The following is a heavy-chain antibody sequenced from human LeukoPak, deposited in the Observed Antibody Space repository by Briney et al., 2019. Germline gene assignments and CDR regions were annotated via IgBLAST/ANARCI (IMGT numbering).Heavy chain of an antibody. CDR2: TYYRSKRYN. Sequence: PSQTLSLTSAISGDSVSSNNVAWNWIRQSPSRGLEWLGRTYYRSKRYNDYAVSVESRIIINPDTSKNKFSLQLNSVTPEDTAVYYCARDSRDAPTDNWGQGTLVTVSS. CDR1: GDSVSSNNVA. J-gene: IGHJ4*02. V-gene: IGHV6-1*01. CDR3: ARDSRDAPTDN.